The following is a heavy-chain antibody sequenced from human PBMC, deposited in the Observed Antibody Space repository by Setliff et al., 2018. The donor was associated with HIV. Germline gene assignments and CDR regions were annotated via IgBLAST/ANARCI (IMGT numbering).Heavy chain of an antibody. CDR3: AKIDGAVGATDWFDP. J-gene: IGHJ5*02. CDR1: GGSISSYY. Sequence: SETLSLTCTVSGGSISSYYWSWIRQPPGKGLEWIGYIYTSGSTNYNPSLKSRVTISVDTSKNQFSLRLSSVTAADTALYYCAKIDGAVGATDWFDPWGQGTLVTVSS. CDR2: IYTSGST. V-gene: IGHV4-4*08. D-gene: IGHD1-26*01.